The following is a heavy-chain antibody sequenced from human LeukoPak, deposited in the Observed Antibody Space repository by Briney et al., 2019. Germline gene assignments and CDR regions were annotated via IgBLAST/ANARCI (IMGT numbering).Heavy chain of an antibody. Sequence: TGGSLRLSCEASGFTFSDCILDWVRQAPGKGLEWVGRIRRRSKNYTTEYAASVKDRFLISRDDSKNSLYLHMNGLKTEDTAVYYCSRDGTLSDDSGFDIWGQGTMVTVSS. V-gene: IGHV3-72*01. CDR3: SRDGTLSDDSGFDI. D-gene: IGHD3-22*01. CDR1: GFTFSDCI. J-gene: IGHJ3*02. CDR2: IRRRSKNYTT.